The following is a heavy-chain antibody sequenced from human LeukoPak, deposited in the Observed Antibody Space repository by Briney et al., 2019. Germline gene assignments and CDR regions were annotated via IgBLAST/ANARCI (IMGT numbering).Heavy chain of an antibody. CDR1: GFTFSSYA. J-gene: IGHJ6*03. CDR2: ISGSGGST. Sequence: PGGSLRLSCAASGFTFSSYAMSWVRQAPGKGLEWVSAISGSGGSTYYADSVKGRFTISRDNSKNTLYLQMNSLRAEDTALYYCARAGYCSGGSCYDYYYYYMDVWGKGTTVTVSS. CDR3: ARAGYCSGGSCYDYYYYYMDV. V-gene: IGHV3-23*01. D-gene: IGHD2-15*01.